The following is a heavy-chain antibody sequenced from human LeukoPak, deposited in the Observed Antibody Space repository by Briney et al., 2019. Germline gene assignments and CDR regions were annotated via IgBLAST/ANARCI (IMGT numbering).Heavy chain of an antibody. CDR2: INHSGST. Sequence: SETLSLTCAVYGGSFSGYYWSWIRQPPWKGLEWIGVINHSGSTNYNPSLKSRVTISVDTSKNQFSLKLSSVTAADTAVYYCARGLSEDTAMVDAFDIWGQGTMVTVSS. J-gene: IGHJ3*02. V-gene: IGHV4-34*01. CDR3: ARGLSEDTAMVDAFDI. CDR1: GGSFSGYY. D-gene: IGHD5-18*01.